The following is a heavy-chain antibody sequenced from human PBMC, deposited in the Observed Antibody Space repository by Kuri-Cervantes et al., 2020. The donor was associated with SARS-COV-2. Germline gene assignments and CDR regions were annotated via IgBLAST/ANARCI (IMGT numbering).Heavy chain of an antibody. Sequence: SETLSLTCTVSGGSISSSSYYWGWIRRPPGKGLEWIGSIYCSGSTYYNPSFKSRVTISVDTSKNQFSLKLSSVTAADTAVYYCARQMMSSITIFGVVITRNWFDPWGQGTLVTVSS. D-gene: IGHD3-3*01. V-gene: IGHV4-39*01. CDR2: IYCSGST. CDR3: ARQMMSSITIFGVVITRNWFDP. CDR1: GGSISSSSYY. J-gene: IGHJ5*02.